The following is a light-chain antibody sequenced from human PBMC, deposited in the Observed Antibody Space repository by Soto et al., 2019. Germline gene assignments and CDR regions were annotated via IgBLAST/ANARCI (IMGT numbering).Light chain of an antibody. J-gene: IGLJ1*01. Sequence: QSALTQPASLSGSPGQSITISCTGTSSDIGAYDYVSWFQQHPGKAPKLMISEVNNRPSGVSNRFSGSKSGNTAYLTISGLQVEEEPAHFCFSFTTTSTHVFGTGTKVTV. CDR3: FSFTTTSTHV. CDR2: EVN. V-gene: IGLV2-14*01. CDR1: SSDIGAYDY.